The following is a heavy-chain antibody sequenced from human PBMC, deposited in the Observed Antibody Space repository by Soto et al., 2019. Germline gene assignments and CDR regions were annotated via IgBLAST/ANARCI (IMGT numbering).Heavy chain of an antibody. V-gene: IGHV2-5*02. CDR3: AHRLGEEMPTRWGGDFDY. CDR2: IYWDDDK. CDR1: GFSLSTSGVG. J-gene: IGHJ4*02. Sequence: QITLKESGPTLVKPTQTLTLTCTFSGFSLSTSGVGVGWIRQPPGKALEWLALIYWDDDKRYSPSLKSRLTIPKAXXKXQXXLTRTNMHPVETTTNYCAHRLGEEMPTRWGGDFDYWGQGTLVTVSS. D-gene: IGHD3-10*01.